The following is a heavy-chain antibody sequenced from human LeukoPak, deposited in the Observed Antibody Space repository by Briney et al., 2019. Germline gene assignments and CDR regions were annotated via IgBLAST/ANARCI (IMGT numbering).Heavy chain of an antibody. Sequence: GGSLRLSCAASGFTFSSYWMSWVRQAPGKGLEWVANIKQDGSEKYYVDSVKGRFTIFRDNSKNTLYLQMNSLRAEDTAVYYCAKTRREGGYYYGMDVWGQGTTVTVSS. V-gene: IGHV3-7*01. CDR1: GFTFSSYW. CDR3: AKTRREGGYYYGMDV. CDR2: IKQDGSEK. D-gene: IGHD1-26*01. J-gene: IGHJ6*02.